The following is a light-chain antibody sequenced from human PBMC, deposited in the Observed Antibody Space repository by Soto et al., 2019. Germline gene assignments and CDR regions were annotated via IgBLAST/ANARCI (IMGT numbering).Light chain of an antibody. Sequence: DIQMTQSPSSLSASVGDRVTISCRASQSMSRYLNWYQQKPGRAPKLLIYAASSLQSGVPSRFSGSGSGTDFTLTISSLPDDDLATYYCQQSYCIPQTFGQGTKVDIK. J-gene: IGKJ1*01. CDR3: QQSYCIPQT. CDR2: AAS. V-gene: IGKV1-39*01. CDR1: QSMSRY.